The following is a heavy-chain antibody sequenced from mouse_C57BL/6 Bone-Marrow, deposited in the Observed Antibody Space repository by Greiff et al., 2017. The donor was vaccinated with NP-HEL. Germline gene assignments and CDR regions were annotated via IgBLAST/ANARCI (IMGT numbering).Heavy chain of an antibody. J-gene: IGHJ4*01. CDR3: ARGEIYYGYDGYYAMDY. V-gene: IGHV1-4*01. D-gene: IGHD2-2*01. Sequence: VQLQQSGAELARPGASVKMSCKASGYTFTSYTMHWVKQRPGQGLEWIGYINPSSGYTKYNQKFKDKATLTADKSSSTAYMQLSSLTSEDSAVYYCARGEIYYGYDGYYAMDYWGQGTSVTVSS. CDR1: GYTFTSYT. CDR2: INPSSGYT.